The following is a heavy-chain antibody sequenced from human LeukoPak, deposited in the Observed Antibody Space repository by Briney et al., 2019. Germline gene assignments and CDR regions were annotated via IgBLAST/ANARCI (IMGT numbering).Heavy chain of an antibody. CDR2: ITPIFGTA. V-gene: IGHV1-69*06. CDR1: GGTFSSYA. J-gene: IGHJ3*02. Sequence: SVKVSCKASGGTFSSYAISWVRQAPGQGLEWMGGITPIFGTANYAQKFQGRVTITADKSTSTAYMELSSLRSEDTAVYYCARGGTRVVITYDAFDIWGQGTMVTVSS. D-gene: IGHD3-22*01. CDR3: ARGGTRVVITYDAFDI.